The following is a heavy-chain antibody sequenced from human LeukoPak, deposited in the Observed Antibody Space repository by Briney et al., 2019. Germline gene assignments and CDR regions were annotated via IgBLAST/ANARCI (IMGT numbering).Heavy chain of an antibody. Sequence: GSSVKVSCKASGGTFSSSGISWVRQAPGQGLEWMGGIIPMIGTPNYAQKFQGRVTITAGESTSTAYMELSSLRSEDTAVYYCASHCSSTSCYADYYYMDVWGKGTTVTVSS. CDR2: IIPMIGTP. CDR3: ASHCSSTSCYADYYYMDV. D-gene: IGHD2-2*01. V-gene: IGHV1-69*01. J-gene: IGHJ6*03. CDR1: GGTFSSSG.